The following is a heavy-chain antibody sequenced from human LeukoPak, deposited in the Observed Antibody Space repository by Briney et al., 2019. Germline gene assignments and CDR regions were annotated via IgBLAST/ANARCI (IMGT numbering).Heavy chain of an antibody. CDR1: GYTFTSYY. CDR3: ARGVAAAGTGGRYYYYYYMDV. J-gene: IGHJ6*03. D-gene: IGHD6-13*01. CDR2: INPSGGST. Sequence: ASVKVSCKASGYTFTSYYMHWVRQAPGQGLEWMGIINPSGGSTSYAQKFQGRVTMTRDMSTSTVYMELSSLRSEDTAVYYCARGVAAAGTGGRYYYYYYMDVWGKGTTVTVSS. V-gene: IGHV1-46*01.